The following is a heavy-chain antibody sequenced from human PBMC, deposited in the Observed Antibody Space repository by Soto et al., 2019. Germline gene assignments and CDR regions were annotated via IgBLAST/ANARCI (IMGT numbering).Heavy chain of an antibody. CDR2: ISSSGSTI. J-gene: IGHJ6*02. CDR1: GFTFSSYE. D-gene: IGHD3-3*01. Sequence: PGGSLRLSCAASGFTFSSYEMNWVRQAPGKGLEWVSYISSSGSTIYYADSVKGRFTISRDNAKNSLYLQMNSLRAEDTAVYYCARQSYDFWSGYYLYYYGMDVRGQGTTVTVSS. V-gene: IGHV3-48*03. CDR3: ARQSYDFWSGYYLYYYGMDV.